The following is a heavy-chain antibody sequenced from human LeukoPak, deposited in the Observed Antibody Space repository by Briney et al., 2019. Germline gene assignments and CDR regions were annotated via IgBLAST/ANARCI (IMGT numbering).Heavy chain of an antibody. Sequence: PGGSLRLSCAASGFTFSSYGMHWVRQAPGKGLEWVAFIRYDGSNKYYADSVKGRFTISRDNSKNTLYLQMNSLRAEDTAVYYCAKDRAIFGVVWAFDIWGQGTMVTVSS. CDR2: IRYDGSNK. CDR1: GFTFSSYG. V-gene: IGHV3-30*02. CDR3: AKDRAIFGVVWAFDI. D-gene: IGHD3-3*01. J-gene: IGHJ3*02.